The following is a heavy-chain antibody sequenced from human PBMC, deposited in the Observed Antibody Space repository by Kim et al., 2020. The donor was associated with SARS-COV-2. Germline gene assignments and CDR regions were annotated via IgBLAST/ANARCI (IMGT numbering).Heavy chain of an antibody. J-gene: IGHJ5*02. CDR3: ARAIVGNYYGSGSYSSTILSFDP. Sequence: SETLSLTCTVSGGSISSGDYYWSWIRQPPGKGLEWIGYIYYSGSTYYNPSLKSRVTISVDTSKNQFSLKLSSVTAADTAVYYCARAIVGNYYGSGSYSSTILSFDPWGQGTLVTVSS. CDR2: IYYSGST. V-gene: IGHV4-30-4*01. CDR1: GGSISSGDYY. D-gene: IGHD3-10*01.